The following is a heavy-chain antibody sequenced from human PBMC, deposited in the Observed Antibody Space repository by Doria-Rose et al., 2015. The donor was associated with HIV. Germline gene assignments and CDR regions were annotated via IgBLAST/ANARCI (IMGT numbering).Heavy chain of an antibody. J-gene: IGHJ4*02. V-gene: IGHV2-26*01. D-gene: IGHD6-13*01. CDR3: ARIKSSRWYHKYYFDF. Sequence: SGPVLVKPTETLTLTCTVSGVSLSSPGMGVSWIRQPPGNALEWPANIFSDDERSYKASLKSRLTIPRGTSKSQVVLTMTDMDPVDTATYYCARIKSSRWYHKYYFDFWGQGTLVIVSA. CDR1: GVSLSSPGMG. CDR2: IFSDDER.